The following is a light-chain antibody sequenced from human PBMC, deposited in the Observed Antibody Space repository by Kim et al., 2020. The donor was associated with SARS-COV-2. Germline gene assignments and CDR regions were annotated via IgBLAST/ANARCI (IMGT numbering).Light chain of an antibody. CDR2: GAS. CDR3: QETYNIPLT. V-gene: IGKV1-39*01. J-gene: IGKJ4*01. CDR1: QSITRY. Sequence: DIQMTQSPSSLSASVGDRVTITCRASQSITRYLSWYQQKPGKAPKLLIYGASNLQNGVPSRFSGRGSGTDFTLNISSLQPEDLATYYCQETYNIPLTFGGGTKVDIK.